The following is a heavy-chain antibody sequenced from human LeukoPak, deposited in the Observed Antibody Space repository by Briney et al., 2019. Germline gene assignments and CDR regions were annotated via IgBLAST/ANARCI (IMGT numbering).Heavy chain of an antibody. V-gene: IGHV3-48*01. Sequence: PGGSLLLSCAASGFTFSNAWMSWGRQAPGKGLEWVSYISSSSSTIYYADSVKGRFTISRDNAKNSLYLQMNSLRAEDTAVYYCARGLQWGVIIKPFPFDYWGQGTLVTVSS. CDR3: ARGLQWGVIIKPFPFDY. CDR2: ISSSSSTI. D-gene: IGHD3-10*01. J-gene: IGHJ4*02. CDR1: GFTFSNAW.